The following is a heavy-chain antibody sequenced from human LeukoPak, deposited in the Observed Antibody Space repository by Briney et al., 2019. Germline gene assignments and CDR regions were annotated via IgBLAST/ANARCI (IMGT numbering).Heavy chain of an antibody. J-gene: IGHJ4*02. CDR3: ARGPYDSSGYYYEY. CDR1: GGTFSSYA. CDR2: IIPIFGTA. Sequence: SVKVSCKASGGTFSSYAISWVRQAPGQGLELMGGIIPIFGTANYAQKFQGRVTITTDESTSTAYMELSSLRSGDTAAYYCARGPYDSSGYYYEYWGQGTLVTVSS. D-gene: IGHD3-22*01. V-gene: IGHV1-69*05.